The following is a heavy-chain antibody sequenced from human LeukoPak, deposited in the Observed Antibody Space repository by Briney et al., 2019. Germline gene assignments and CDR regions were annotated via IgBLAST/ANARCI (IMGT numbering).Heavy chain of an antibody. CDR3: ASEYCSGGSCHPYNWFDP. D-gene: IGHD2-15*01. J-gene: IGHJ5*02. V-gene: IGHV1-18*01. CDR1: GYTFTSYG. CDR2: ISAYNGNT. Sequence: WASVKVSCKASGYTFTSYGISWVRQAPGQGLEWMGWISAYNGNTNYAQKLQGRVTMTTDTSTSTAYMELRSLRSDDTAVYYCASEYCSGGSCHPYNWFDPWGQGTLVTVSS.